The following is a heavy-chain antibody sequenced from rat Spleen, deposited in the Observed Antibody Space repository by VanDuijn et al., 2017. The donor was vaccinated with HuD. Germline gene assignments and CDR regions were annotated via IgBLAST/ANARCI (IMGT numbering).Heavy chain of an antibody. D-gene: IGHD1-1*01. CDR1: GFTFNNYW. Sequence: EVQLVESGGGLVQPGRSLKLSCVASGFTFNNYWMTWIRQAPGKGLEWVASITNTGGSTYYPDSVKGRFTISRDNAKSTLYLQMNSLRSEDTATYYCTRGSDLLQWDYFDYWGQGVMVTVSS. J-gene: IGHJ2*01. CDR3: TRGSDLLQWDYFDY. CDR2: ITNTGGST. V-gene: IGHV5-31*01.